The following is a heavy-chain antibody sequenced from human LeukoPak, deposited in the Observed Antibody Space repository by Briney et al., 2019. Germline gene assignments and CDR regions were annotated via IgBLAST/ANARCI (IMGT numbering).Heavy chain of an antibody. CDR2: ISSSGRT. Sequence: SETLSLTCTVSGGSISSYYWSWTRQPAGEGLEWIGRISSSGRTDYNPSLKSRVTMPVDTSKNQFSLKLTSVTAADTAVFYCVRDAAHGFAPAWGQGTQVTVSS. CDR1: GGSISSYY. CDR3: VRDAAHGFAPA. J-gene: IGHJ5*02. D-gene: IGHD3-16*01. V-gene: IGHV4-4*07.